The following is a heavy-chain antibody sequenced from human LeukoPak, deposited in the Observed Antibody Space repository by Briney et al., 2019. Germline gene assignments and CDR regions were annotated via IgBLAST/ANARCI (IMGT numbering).Heavy chain of an antibody. J-gene: IGHJ4*02. CDR1: GFTFSSYG. V-gene: IGHV3-30*18. CDR2: ISYDGSNK. CDR3: AKDVKGDHYASSEIDY. D-gene: IGHD3-22*01. Sequence: GGSLRLSSAASGFTFSSYGMHWVRQAPGKGLEWVAVISYDGSNKYYADSVKGRFTISRDNSKNTLYLQMNSLRAEDTAVYYCAKDVKGDHYASSEIDYWGQGTLVTVSS.